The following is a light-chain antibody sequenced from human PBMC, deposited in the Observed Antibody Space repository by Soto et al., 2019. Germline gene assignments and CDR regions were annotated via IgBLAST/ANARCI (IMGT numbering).Light chain of an antibody. CDR3: QQYGTTPPT. CDR2: GAS. CDR1: QSVSRNS. V-gene: IGKV3-20*01. J-gene: IGKJ3*01. Sequence: EIVLTQSPGTLSLSPGERATLACRASQSVSRNSLAWYQQQPGQAPRLLIYGASSRATDIPDRFSGSGSGTAFTLIVSRLEPEDFAVYFCQQYGTTPPTFGPGTKVDI.